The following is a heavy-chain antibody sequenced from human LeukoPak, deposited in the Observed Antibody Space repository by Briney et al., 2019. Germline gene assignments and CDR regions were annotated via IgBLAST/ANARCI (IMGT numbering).Heavy chain of an antibody. CDR3: ASGYFVN. V-gene: IGHV3-7*03. J-gene: IGHJ4*02. Sequence: GGSLRLFCAASGFTFNKYGMNWLRQAPGKGLEWVANTKRYGGEKYYVDSVKGRFNISRDNAKNTLYLQMNSLISKYKAVYYCASGYFVNWGEGALVTVSS. CDR2: TKRYGGEK. CDR1: GFTFNKYG.